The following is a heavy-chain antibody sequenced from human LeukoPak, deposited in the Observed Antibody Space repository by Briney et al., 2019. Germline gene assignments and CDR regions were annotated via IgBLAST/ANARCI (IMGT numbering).Heavy chain of an antibody. J-gene: IGHJ5*02. CDR2: ISSSSSYI. CDR1: GFTFSSYS. CDR3: ARDQSGGSSSWYRWFDP. V-gene: IGHV3-21*01. D-gene: IGHD6-13*01. Sequence: GGSLRLSCAASGFTFSSYSMNWVRQVPGRGLEWVSSISSSSSYIYYADSVKGRFTISRDNAKNSLYLQMNSLKAEDTAVYYCARDQSGGSSSWYRWFDPWGQGTLVTVSS.